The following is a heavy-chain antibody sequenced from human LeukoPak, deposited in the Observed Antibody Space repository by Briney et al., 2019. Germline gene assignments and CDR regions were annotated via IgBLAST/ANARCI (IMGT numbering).Heavy chain of an antibody. J-gene: IGHJ4*02. D-gene: IGHD2-21*01. CDR2: IRYDGTNK. CDR1: GFTFSTYG. Sequence: PGGSLRLSCAASGFTFSTYGMHWVRQAPGKGLEWVAFIRYDGTNKYYADSVKGRFTISRDNSRNTLYLQMNSLRTEDTAMYYCAPRVVVIIAPFDYWGQGTLVTVSS. V-gene: IGHV3-30*02. CDR3: APRVVVIIAPFDY.